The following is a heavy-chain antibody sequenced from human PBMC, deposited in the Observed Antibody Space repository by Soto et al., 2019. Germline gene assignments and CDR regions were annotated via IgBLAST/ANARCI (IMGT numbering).Heavy chain of an antibody. CDR3: ARGAGYFDNSGYVPYYFDY. Sequence: WGSLRLSCVASGFTIDNEYISLVRHSPLKWREWVSVIQSGDTTYYADSVKGRFTISRDNSKNTVFLQMNNLRVEDTAMYHCARGAGYFDNSGYVPYYFDYWGQGTLVTVSS. CDR2: IQSGDTT. V-gene: IGHV3-53*01. D-gene: IGHD3-22*01. J-gene: IGHJ4*01. CDR1: GFTIDNEY.